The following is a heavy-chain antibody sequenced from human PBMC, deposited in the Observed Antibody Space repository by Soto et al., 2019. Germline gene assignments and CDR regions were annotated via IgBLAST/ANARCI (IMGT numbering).Heavy chain of an antibody. V-gene: IGHV3-30*18. CDR2: ISYDGSDK. Sequence: QVQLVESGGGVVEPGRSLRLSCAASGFTFSIYGMHWVRQAPGKGLEWVAVISYDGSDKYYGDAVKDRFTISRDNSKNTLYLQMNSLRTEDTAIYYCAKDDYGDQGGFDYWGQGTLVSVSS. D-gene: IGHD4-17*01. J-gene: IGHJ4*02. CDR1: GFTFSIYG. CDR3: AKDDYGDQGGFDY.